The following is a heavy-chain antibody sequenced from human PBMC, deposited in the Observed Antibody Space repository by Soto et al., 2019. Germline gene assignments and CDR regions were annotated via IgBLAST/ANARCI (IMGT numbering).Heavy chain of an antibody. Sequence: GGSLRLSCAASGFTVSSNYMSWVRQAPGKGLEWVSVIYSGGSTYYADSVKGRFTISRDNSKNTLYLQMNSLRAEDTAVYYCARVQYYDSSGLFNGFDPWGQGTLVTVSS. CDR2: IYSGGST. D-gene: IGHD3-22*01. CDR3: ARVQYYDSSGLFNGFDP. CDR1: GFTVSSNY. V-gene: IGHV3-53*05. J-gene: IGHJ5*02.